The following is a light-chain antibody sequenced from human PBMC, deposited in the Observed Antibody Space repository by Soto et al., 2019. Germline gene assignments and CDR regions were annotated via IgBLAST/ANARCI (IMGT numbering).Light chain of an antibody. J-gene: IGKJ2*01. V-gene: IGKV1-39*01. Sequence: DIQMTQSPSSLSASAGDRVTITCRASQSITTYLNWYQQKVGKAPKLLIYAASTLQRGVPSRFSGSGSGSDFTLTITSLQPEDFATYYCQQSYNTPRTFGQGTKLEIK. CDR1: QSITTY. CDR2: AAS. CDR3: QQSYNTPRT.